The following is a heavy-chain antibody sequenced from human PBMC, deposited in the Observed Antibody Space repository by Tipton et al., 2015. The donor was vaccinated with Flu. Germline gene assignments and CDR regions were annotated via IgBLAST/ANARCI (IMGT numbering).Heavy chain of an antibody. D-gene: IGHD3-10*01. Sequence: TLSLTCSVSGVSVSSSNYFWGWIRQPPGKGLEWIGSVYNSGSAYYRESLKRRLTISLDTSKNQFSLKLNSVTAADTAVYYCARAYGSGTYSIHYFADWGQGALVTVSS. CDR3: ARAYGSGTYSIHYFAD. J-gene: IGHJ4*02. CDR1: GVSVSSSNYF. CDR2: VYNSGSA. V-gene: IGHV4-39*07.